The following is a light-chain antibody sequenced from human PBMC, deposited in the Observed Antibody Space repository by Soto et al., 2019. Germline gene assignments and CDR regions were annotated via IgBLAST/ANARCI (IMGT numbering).Light chain of an antibody. V-gene: IGKV3-20*01. CDR1: QSVSSSY. CDR3: QQYGSSPET. J-gene: IGKJ1*01. Sequence: EIMLTQSPGTLSLSPGERATLSCRASQSVSSSYLAWYQQKPGQAPRLLIYGASSRATGIPDRFSGSGSGTDFTLTNSRLEPEDFAVYYCQQYGSSPETFGQGTKVEIK. CDR2: GAS.